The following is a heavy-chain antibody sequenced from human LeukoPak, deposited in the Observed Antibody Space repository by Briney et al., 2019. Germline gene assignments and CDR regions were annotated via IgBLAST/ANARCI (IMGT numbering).Heavy chain of an antibody. CDR1: GFTFSSYS. CDR3: ARDFRAEPDY. CDR2: ISSSSSTI. D-gene: IGHD1-14*01. J-gene: IGHJ4*02. Sequence: PGGSLRLYCAASGFTFSSYSMNWVRQAPGKGLEWVSYISSSSSTIYYADSVKGRFTISRDNAKNSLYLQMNSLRAEDTAVYYCARDFRAEPDYWGQGTLVTVSS. V-gene: IGHV3-48*01.